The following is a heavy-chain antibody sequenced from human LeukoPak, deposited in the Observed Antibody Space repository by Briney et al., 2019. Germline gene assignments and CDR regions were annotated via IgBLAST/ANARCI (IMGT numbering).Heavy chain of an antibody. V-gene: IGHV4-59*01. Sequence: SETLSLTCTVSGGSISSYYWSWIRQPPGKGLEWIGYIYYSGSTNYNPSLKSRVTISVDTSKNQFSLKLSSVTAADTAVYYCARKPSNYYYMDVWGKGTTVTVSS. J-gene: IGHJ6*03. CDR1: GGSISSYY. CDR3: ARKPSNYYYMDV. D-gene: IGHD1-14*01. CDR2: IYYSGST.